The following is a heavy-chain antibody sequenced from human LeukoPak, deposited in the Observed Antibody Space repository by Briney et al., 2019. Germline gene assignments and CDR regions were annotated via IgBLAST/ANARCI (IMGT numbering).Heavy chain of an antibody. CDR3: VFDKQGTAYDILTA. CDR1: GGSFSGYY. V-gene: IGHV4-34*01. Sequence: SDTLSLTCAVYGGSFSGYYWSWLRQPPGKGLEWIGEINHSGSTNYNPSLKSRVTISVDTSKNQFSLKLSSVTAADTAVYYCVFDKQGTAYDILTAWGQGTLVTVSS. D-gene: IGHD3-9*01. J-gene: IGHJ5*02. CDR2: INHSGST.